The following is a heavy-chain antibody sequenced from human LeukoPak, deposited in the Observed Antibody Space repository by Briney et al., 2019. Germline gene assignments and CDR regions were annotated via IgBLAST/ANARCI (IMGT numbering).Heavy chain of an antibody. CDR3: TRRFGYGVVGGYFDY. J-gene: IGHJ4*02. D-gene: IGHD4/OR15-4a*01. V-gene: IGHV4-4*02. Sequence: SGTLSLTCAVSGASVSTSDWWSWVRQPPGKGLEWLGEIFHSGSTNYNPSLKSRVTISVDKSLNQFSLRLNSVTAADTAVYYCTRRFGYGVVGGYFDYRGQGALVTVSS. CDR1: GASVSTSDW. CDR2: IFHSGST.